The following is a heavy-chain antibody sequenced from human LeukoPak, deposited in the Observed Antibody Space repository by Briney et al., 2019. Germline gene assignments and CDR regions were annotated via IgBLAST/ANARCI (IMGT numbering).Heavy chain of an antibody. J-gene: IGHJ5*02. V-gene: IGHV4-39*01. CDR2: IYYSGST. D-gene: IGHD6-13*01. Sequence: SETLSLTCTVSGGSISSSSYYWGWIRQPPGKGLEWIGSIYYSGSTYYNPSLKSRVTISVDTSKNQFSLKLSSVTAADTAVYYCARLESSRKRRFDPWGQGTLVTVSS. CDR3: ARLESSRKRRFDP. CDR1: GGSISSSSYY.